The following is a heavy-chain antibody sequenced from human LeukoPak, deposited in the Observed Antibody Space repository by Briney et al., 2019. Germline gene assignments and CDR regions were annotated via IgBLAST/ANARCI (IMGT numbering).Heavy chain of an antibody. CDR2: IYHSGST. CDR1: GGSISSSNW. J-gene: IGHJ4*02. V-gene: IGHV4-4*02. CDR3: ARPAPRSGSYYAYFDY. Sequence: PSETLSLTCAVSGGSISSSNWWSWVRQPPGKGLEWIGEIYHSGSTNYNPSLKSRVTISVDKSKNQFSLKLNSVTAADTAVYYCARPAPRSGSYYAYFDYWGQGTLVTVSS. D-gene: IGHD1-26*01.